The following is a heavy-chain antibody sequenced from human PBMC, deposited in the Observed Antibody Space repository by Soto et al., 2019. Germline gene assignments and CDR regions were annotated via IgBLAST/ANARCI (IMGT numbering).Heavy chain of an antibody. D-gene: IGHD3-10*01. V-gene: IGHV4-39*02. J-gene: IGHJ4*02. Sequence: SETLSLTCTVSGGPIRSSSHYWGWIRQSPGTGLEWIGSIDESGDSYYNPSLKSRVTIFVDTSKNQFSLKLISVTGADSAIYYCARESGYVDYWGQGTMVTVSS. CDR2: IDESGDS. CDR3: ARESGYVDY. CDR1: GGPIRSSSHY.